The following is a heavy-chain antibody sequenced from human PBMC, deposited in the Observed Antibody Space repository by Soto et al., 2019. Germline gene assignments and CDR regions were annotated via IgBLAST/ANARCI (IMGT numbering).Heavy chain of an antibody. V-gene: IGHV3-48*01. J-gene: IGHJ5*02. CDR2: ISSSSSTI. Sequence: PGGSLRLSCAASGFTFSSYSMNWVRQAPGKGLEWVSYISSSSSTIYYADSVKGRFTISRDNAKSSLYLQMNSLRAEDTATYFCATAYYDSRGFQDRWGQGT. D-gene: IGHD3-22*01. CDR1: GFTFSSYS. CDR3: ATAYYDSRGFQDR.